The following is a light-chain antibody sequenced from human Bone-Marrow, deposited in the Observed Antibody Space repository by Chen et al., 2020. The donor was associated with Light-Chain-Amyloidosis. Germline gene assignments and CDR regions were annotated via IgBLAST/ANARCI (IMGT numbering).Light chain of an antibody. Sequence: QSALTQPASVSGSPGQSITISCTGTSSDVGGDNHVSWYQQHPDKAPKLMIYEVTNRPSWVPGRFSGSKSDNTASLTISGLQTEDEAGFCSSYTITNTLVFGSGTRVTVL. CDR2: EVT. CDR3: SSYTITNTLV. CDR1: SSDVGGDNH. J-gene: IGLJ1*01. V-gene: IGLV2-14*01.